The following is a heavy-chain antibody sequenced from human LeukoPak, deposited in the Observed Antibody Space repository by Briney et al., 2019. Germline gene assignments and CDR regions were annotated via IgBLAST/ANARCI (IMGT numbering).Heavy chain of an antibody. D-gene: IGHD3-10*01. CDR3: ARDHFPVRGAPIGPFDY. Sequence: RSGGSLRLSCAASGFTFSSYAMHWVRQAPGKGLEWVAVISYDGSNKYYADSVKGRFTISRDNSKNTLYLQMNSLRAEDTAVYYCARDHFPVRGAPIGPFDYWGQGTLVTVSS. CDR1: GFTFSSYA. CDR2: ISYDGSNK. V-gene: IGHV3-30-3*01. J-gene: IGHJ4*02.